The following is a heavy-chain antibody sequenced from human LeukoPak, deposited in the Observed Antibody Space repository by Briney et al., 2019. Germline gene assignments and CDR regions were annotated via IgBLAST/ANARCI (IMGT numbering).Heavy chain of an antibody. J-gene: IGHJ4*02. CDR1: GGSISIYY. CDR2: IYNSGST. D-gene: IGHD1-26*01. V-gene: IGHV4-59*01. CDR3: TRDRELGF. Sequence: SETLCLTCTVSGGSISIYYWNWIRQPPGKGLEWIGSIYNSGSTTYNPSLKSRVTISGDTSKNQFFLKLSSVTAADTAVYYCTRDRELGFWGQGTLVTVSS.